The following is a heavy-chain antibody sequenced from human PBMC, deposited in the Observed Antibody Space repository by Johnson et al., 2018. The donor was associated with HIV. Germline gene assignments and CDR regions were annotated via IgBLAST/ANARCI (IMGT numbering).Heavy chain of an antibody. CDR3: ARCGYSSYWDAFDI. D-gene: IGHD5-12*01. Sequence: VQLVESGGGLVQPGRSLRLSCAASGFTFDDYAMHWVRQAPGKGLEWVSGISWNSGSIGYADSVKGRFTISRDNSKNTLYLQMNSLRAEDTAVYYCARCGYSSYWDAFDIWGQGTMVTVSS. V-gene: IGHV3-9*01. CDR2: ISWNSGSI. J-gene: IGHJ3*02. CDR1: GFTFDDYA.